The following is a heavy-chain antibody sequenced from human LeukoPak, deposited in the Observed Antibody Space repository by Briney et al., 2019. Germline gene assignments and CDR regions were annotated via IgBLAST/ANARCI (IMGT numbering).Heavy chain of an antibody. CDR1: GFTFSDSW. V-gene: IGHV3-15*04. J-gene: IGHJ3*01. Sequence: PGGSLRLSCAASGFTFSDSWMNWVRQAPGKGLEWVGRIEGETDGGTTDYAAPVKGRFTISRDDLKNTLYLQMNSLKTEDTAVYYCTTDNLLSGGTGGDIFDVWGQGTVVTVSS. CDR3: TTDNLLSGGTGGDIFDV. CDR2: IEGETDGGTT. D-gene: IGHD2-21*01.